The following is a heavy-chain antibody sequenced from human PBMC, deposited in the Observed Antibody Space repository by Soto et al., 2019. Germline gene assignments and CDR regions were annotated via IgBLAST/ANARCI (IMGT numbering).Heavy chain of an antibody. CDR2: ISWNSGSI. V-gene: IGHV3-9*01. CDR3: AKDRGVGRFYGGPSFDY. Sequence: GGSLRLSCAASGFTFDDYAMHWVRQAPGKGLEWVSGISWNSGSIGYADSVKGRFTISRDNAKNSLYLQMNSLRAEDTALYYCAKDRGVGRFYGGPSFDYWGQGTLVTVSS. J-gene: IGHJ4*02. D-gene: IGHD4-17*01. CDR1: GFTFDDYA.